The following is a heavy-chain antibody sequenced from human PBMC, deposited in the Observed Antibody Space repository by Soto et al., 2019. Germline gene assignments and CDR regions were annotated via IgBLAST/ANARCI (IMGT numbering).Heavy chain of an antibody. CDR1: GNSFTGYY. CDR2: INPKSGGT. D-gene: IGHD5-12*01. CDR3: ARDGVVPTMD. J-gene: IGHJ4*02. Sequence: QVQMVQSGAEVKKPGASVKVSCKASGNSFTGYYVHWVRQAPGQGLEWMGWINPKSGGTNYAQKFQGRVTMTRDTSINTAYMELSSLRSDDTAVYFCARDGVVPTMDWGQGTLVTV. V-gene: IGHV1-2*02.